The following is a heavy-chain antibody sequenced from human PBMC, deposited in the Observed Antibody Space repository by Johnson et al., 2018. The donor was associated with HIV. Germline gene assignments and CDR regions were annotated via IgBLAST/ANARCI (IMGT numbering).Heavy chain of an antibody. CDR1: GFTFSNAW. V-gene: IGHV3-15*01. J-gene: IGHJ3*02. CDR2: IKSKTDGGTT. D-gene: IGHD6-19*01. Sequence: MQLVESGGGLVKPGGSLRLSCAASGFTFSNAWMSWVRQAPGKGLEWVGRIKSKTDGGTTDYAAPVKGRFPISRDDSKNTLYLQMNSLKTEDTAVYYCTTSYSSGWYGANDAFDIWGQGTMVTVSS. CDR3: TTSYSSGWYGANDAFDI.